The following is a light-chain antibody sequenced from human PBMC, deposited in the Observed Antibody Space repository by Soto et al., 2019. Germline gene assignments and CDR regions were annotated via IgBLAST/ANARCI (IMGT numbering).Light chain of an antibody. CDR3: QQYDSYWT. CDR2: DAS. J-gene: IGKJ1*01. Sequence: IQMTQSPSTLSASVGDRVTITCRASQSISRWVAWYQQKPGKAPKLLIYDASSLESGVPARFSGSGSGTEFTLTIRSLQPDDFATYYCQQYDSYWTFGQGTKVDI. CDR1: QSISRW. V-gene: IGKV1-5*01.